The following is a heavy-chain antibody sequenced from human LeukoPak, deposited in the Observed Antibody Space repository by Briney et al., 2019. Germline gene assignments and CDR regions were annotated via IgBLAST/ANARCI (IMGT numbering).Heavy chain of an antibody. Sequence: SETLSLTCAVYGGSFSGYYWSWIRQPPGKGLEWIGEINHSGNTNSNPSRKGRVTMSVDTSKNQFSLKLSSLTAADTAMYYCARREPHGDYGGKIRYYYYMDVWGKGTTITISS. CDR2: INHSGNT. V-gene: IGHV4-34*01. CDR1: GGSFSGYY. D-gene: IGHD4-23*01. CDR3: ARREPHGDYGGKIRYYYYMDV. J-gene: IGHJ6*03.